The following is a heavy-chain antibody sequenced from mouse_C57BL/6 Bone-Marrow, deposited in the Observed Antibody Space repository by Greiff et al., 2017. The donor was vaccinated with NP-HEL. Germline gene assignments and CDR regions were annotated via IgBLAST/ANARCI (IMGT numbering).Heavy chain of an antibody. J-gene: IGHJ3*01. CDR3: ATYSNRAWFAY. D-gene: IGHD2-5*01. Sequence: QVQLKESGAELVRPGTSVKLSCKASGYTFTSYWMHWVKQRPGQGLEWIGVIDPSDSYTNYNQKFKGKATLTVDTSSSTAYMQLSSLTSEDSAVYYCATYSNRAWFAYWGQGTLVTVSA. CDR2: IDPSDSYT. CDR1: GYTFTSYW. V-gene: IGHV1-59*01.